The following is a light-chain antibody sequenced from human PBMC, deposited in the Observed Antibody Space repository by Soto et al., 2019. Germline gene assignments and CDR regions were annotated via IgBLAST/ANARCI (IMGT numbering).Light chain of an antibody. CDR3: QQYDNWPPVT. J-gene: IGKJ4*01. Sequence: EIVMTQSPATLSVSPGERATVSCRASQSVSSNLAWYQQKPGQAPRLLIYGASTRATGIPARFSGSGSGTEFTLTLCSLQSEDFAVYYCQQYDNWPPVTFGGGTKVEIK. CDR1: QSVSSN. CDR2: GAS. V-gene: IGKV3-15*01.